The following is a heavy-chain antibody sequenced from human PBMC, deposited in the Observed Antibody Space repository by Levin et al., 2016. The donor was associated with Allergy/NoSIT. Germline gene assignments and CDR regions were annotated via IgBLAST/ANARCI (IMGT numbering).Heavy chain of an antibody. CDR2: IYYSGHT. CDR3: ARHVWEDVASWFDP. V-gene: IGHV4-39*01. J-gene: IGHJ5*02. Sequence: RQAPGKGLEWIATIYYSGHTYLNPSLKSRVAISMDTSKNQFSLKVSSVTAADTAVYYCARHVWEDVASWFDPWGQGTLVTVSS. D-gene: IGHD1-26*01.